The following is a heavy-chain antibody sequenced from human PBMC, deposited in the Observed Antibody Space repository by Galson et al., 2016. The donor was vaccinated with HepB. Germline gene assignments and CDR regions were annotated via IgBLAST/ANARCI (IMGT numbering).Heavy chain of an antibody. V-gene: IGHV5-10-1*01. CDR3: ARSGLVSTIGGYFFDY. Sequence: QSGAEVKKPGESLRISCKGSGYNFANYYISWVRQVPGKGLEWMGGIDPGDSYTNYRPSFQGLVTISADKSLSTTYLHWSSLKASDTAIYYCARSGLVSTIGGYFFDYWGQGALVTVSP. CDR2: IDPGDSYT. D-gene: IGHD5/OR15-5a*01. J-gene: IGHJ4*02. CDR1: GYNFANYY.